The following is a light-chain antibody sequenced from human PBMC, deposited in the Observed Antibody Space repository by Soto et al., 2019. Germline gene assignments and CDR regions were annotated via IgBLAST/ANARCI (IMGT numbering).Light chain of an antibody. J-gene: IGLJ2*01. CDR1: SSDVGGYDY. CDR3: SSYTSTTTGVV. V-gene: IGLV2-14*03. CDR2: DVS. Sequence: QSVLTQPASVSGSPGQSITISCTGTSSDVGGYDYVSWYQHHPGKAPKLMIYDVSNRPSGVSNRFSGSKSGNTASLTISGLQAEDEADYYCSSYTSTTTGVVFGGGTKVTVL.